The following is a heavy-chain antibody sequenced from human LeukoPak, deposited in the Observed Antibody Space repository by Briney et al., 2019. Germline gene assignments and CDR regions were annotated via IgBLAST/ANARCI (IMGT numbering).Heavy chain of an antibody. CDR1: GFTFSDYY. CDR2: ISSTGGGSYI. V-gene: IGHV3-11*04. D-gene: IGHD3-3*01. Sequence: GGSLRLSCAASGFTFSDYYMSWIRQAPGKGLEWVSYISSTGGGSYIYYAGSVKGRFTISRDNAKNSLYLQMDTLRAEDTAVYYCATAGLTVGNYELFDSWGQGTLVTVSS. J-gene: IGHJ4*02. CDR3: ATAGLTVGNYELFDS.